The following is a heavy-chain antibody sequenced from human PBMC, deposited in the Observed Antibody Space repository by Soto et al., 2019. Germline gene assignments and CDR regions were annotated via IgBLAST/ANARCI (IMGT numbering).Heavy chain of an antibody. CDR3: TTGTGGHYDFWSGYWGYYYYGMDV. CDR2: IKSKTDGGTT. CDR1: GFTFSNAW. Sequence: GGSLRLSCAASGFTFSNAWMNWVRQAPGKGLEWVGRIKSKTDGGTTDYAAPVKGRFTISRDDSKNTLYLQMNSLKTEDTAVYYCTTGTGGHYDFWSGYWGYYYYGMDVWGQGTTVTVSS. J-gene: IGHJ6*02. V-gene: IGHV3-15*07. D-gene: IGHD3-3*01.